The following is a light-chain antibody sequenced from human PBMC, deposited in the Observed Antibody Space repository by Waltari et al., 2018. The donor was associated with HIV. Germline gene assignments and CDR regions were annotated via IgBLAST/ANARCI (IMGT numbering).Light chain of an antibody. CDR1: QSISNW. CDR2: KAS. J-gene: IGKJ4*01. CDR3: QQYSSDPLT. Sequence: DIQMTQSLPTLSASVGDKIIITCRASQSISNWLAWFQQKPGKAPKLLIYKASNLESGVPSRFSGSGSGTEFTLTINSLQPDDFATYFCQQYSSDPLTFGRGTRVEVK. V-gene: IGKV1-5*03.